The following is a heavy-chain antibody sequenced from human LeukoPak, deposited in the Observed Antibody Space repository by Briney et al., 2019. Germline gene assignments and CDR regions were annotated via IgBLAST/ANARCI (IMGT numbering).Heavy chain of an antibody. V-gene: IGHV3-30*04. CDR1: GFPFSSYA. J-gene: IGHJ4*02. Sequence: GGSLSLSCAASGFPFSSYAMHWVRQAPGKGLEWVAVISYDGSNKYYADSVKGRFTISRDNSKNTLYLQMNSLRAEDTAVYYCARDFGGMATIYYFDYWGQGTLVTVSS. CDR3: ARDFGGMATIYYFDY. D-gene: IGHD5-24*01. CDR2: ISYDGSNK.